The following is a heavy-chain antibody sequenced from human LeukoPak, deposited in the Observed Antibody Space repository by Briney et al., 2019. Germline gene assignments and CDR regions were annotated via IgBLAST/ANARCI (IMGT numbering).Heavy chain of an antibody. J-gene: IGHJ6*02. D-gene: IGHD4-17*01. Sequence: GGSLRLSYAASGFTFSSYGMHWVRQAPGKGLEWVAVISYDGSNKYYADSVKGRFTISRDNSKNTLYLQMNSLRAEDTAVYYCARDLPWGDGLGTVTAYVRNYYYYGMDVWGQGTTVTVSS. CDR2: ISYDGSNK. CDR1: GFTFSSYG. CDR3: ARDLPWGDGLGTVTAYVRNYYYYGMDV. V-gene: IGHV3-30*03.